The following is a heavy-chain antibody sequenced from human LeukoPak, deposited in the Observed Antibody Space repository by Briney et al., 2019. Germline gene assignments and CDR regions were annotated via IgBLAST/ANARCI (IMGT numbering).Heavy chain of an antibody. CDR3: ARDCSSTRCQGPVFDN. CDR2: IHPSGGNT. CDR1: GYTFTSNY. J-gene: IGHJ4*02. D-gene: IGHD2-2*01. Sequence: ASVKVSCKASGYTFTSNYMHWVRQAPGQGLEWMGIIHPSGGNTNYAQKFQGRVAMTRDTSTSTVYMELSSLRSEGTAIYYCARDCSSTRCQGPVFDNWGQGTLVTVSS. V-gene: IGHV1-46*01.